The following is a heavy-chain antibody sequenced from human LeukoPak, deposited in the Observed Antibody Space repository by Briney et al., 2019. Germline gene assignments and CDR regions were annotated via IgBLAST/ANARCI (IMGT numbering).Heavy chain of an antibody. CDR3: ARGRNWYYGSGRHHRGNWFDP. CDR2: FDPEDGET. J-gene: IGHJ5*02. Sequence: ASVKVSCKVSGYTLTELSMHWVRQAPGEGLEWMGGFDPEDGETIYAQKFQGRVTMTEDTSTDTAYMELSSVTAADTAVYYCARGRNWYYGSGRHHRGNWFDPWGQGTLVTVSS. V-gene: IGHV1-24*01. D-gene: IGHD3-10*01. CDR1: GYTLTELS.